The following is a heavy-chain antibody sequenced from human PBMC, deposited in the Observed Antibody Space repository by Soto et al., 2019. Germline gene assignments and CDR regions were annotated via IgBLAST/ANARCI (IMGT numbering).Heavy chain of an antibody. V-gene: IGHV4-39*01. CDR1: GGSISSSSYY. CDR3: GRHPAKAAMGP. J-gene: IGHJ5*02. CDR2: IYYSGST. Sequence: PSETLSLTCTVSGGSISSSSYYWGWIRQPPGKGLEWIGSIYYSGSTYYNPSLKSRVTISVDTSKNQFSLKLSSVTAADTAVYYCGRHPAKAAMGPWGQGTLVTVSS. D-gene: IGHD6-25*01.